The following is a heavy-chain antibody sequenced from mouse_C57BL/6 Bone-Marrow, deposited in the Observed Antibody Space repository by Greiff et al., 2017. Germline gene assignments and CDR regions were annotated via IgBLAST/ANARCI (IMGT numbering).Heavy chain of an antibody. CDR2: INYDGSST. J-gene: IGHJ4*01. Sequence: EVKVVESEGGLVQPGSSMKLSCTASGFTFSDYYMAWVRQVPEKGLEWVANINYDGSSTYYLDSLKSRFIISRDNAKNILYLQMSSLKSEDTATYDCASDTPAYYSYSLYAMDYWGQGTSVTVSS. D-gene: IGHD2-12*01. V-gene: IGHV5-16*01. CDR1: GFTFSDYY. CDR3: ASDTPAYYSYSLYAMDY.